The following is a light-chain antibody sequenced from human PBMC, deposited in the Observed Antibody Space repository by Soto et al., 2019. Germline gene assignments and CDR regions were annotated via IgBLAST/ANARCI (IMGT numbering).Light chain of an antibody. Sequence: QSALTQPASVSGSPGQSITISCTGTSSDVGGYNYVSWYQQHPGKAPKLMIYELNDRPSGVSDRFSGSKSGNTASLTISGLQAEDEADYYCVSYTSSSTHVVFGGGTKLTVL. CDR1: SSDVGGYNY. CDR2: ELN. CDR3: VSYTSSSTHVV. V-gene: IGLV2-14*01. J-gene: IGLJ2*01.